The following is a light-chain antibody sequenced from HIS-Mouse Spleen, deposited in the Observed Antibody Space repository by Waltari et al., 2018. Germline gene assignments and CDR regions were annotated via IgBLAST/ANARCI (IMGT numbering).Light chain of an antibody. CDR1: SSDVGGSNY. CDR3: SSYAGSNIYV. CDR2: EVS. J-gene: IGLJ1*01. Sequence: QSALTQPPSASGSPGQSVTIHCTGTSSDVGGSNYVSWYQQHPGKAPKLSIYEVSKRPSGVPDRFSGSKSGNTASLTVSGLQAEDEADYYCSSYAGSNIYVFGTGTKVTVL. V-gene: IGLV2-8*01.